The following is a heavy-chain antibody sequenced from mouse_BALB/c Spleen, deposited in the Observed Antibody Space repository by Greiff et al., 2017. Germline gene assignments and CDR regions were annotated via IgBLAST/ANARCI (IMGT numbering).Heavy chain of an antibody. CDR3: ARHGGLGLRGGAMDY. CDR2: ISSGGSYT. V-gene: IGHV5-6*01. D-gene: IGHD3-1*01. J-gene: IGHJ4*01. CDR1: GFTFSSYG. Sequence: EVKLVESGGDLVKPGGSLKLSCAASGFTFSSYGMSWVRQTPDKRLEWVATISSGGSYTYYPDSVKGRFTISRDNAKNTLYLQMSSLKSEDTAMYYCARHGGLGLRGGAMDYWGQGTSVTVAS.